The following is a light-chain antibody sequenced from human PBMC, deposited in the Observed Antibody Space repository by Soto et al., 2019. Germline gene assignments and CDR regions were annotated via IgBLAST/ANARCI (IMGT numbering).Light chain of an antibody. CDR1: SSDVGTYNL. J-gene: IGLJ2*01. V-gene: IGLV2-23*02. CDR2: EVT. Sequence: QLVLTQPASVSGSPGQSITISCSGTSSDVGTYNLVSWYQQYLATAPKLIVFEVTKRPSGVSNRFSGSKSGNTASLTISGLQAEDEADYYCCSHAHNDTFIFCGGTKLTVL. CDR3: CSHAHNDTFI.